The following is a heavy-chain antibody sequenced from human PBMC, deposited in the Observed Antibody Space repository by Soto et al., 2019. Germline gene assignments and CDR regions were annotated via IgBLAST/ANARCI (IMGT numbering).Heavy chain of an antibody. Sequence: PSETLSLTCAVYGGSFSGYYWSWIRQPPGKGLEWIGEINHSGSTNYNPSLKSRVTISVDRSKNQFSLKLSSVTAADTAVYYCARITKDIVLMVYAREDYAFDIWGQGTMVTVSS. CDR1: GGSFSGYY. J-gene: IGHJ3*02. CDR2: INHSGST. V-gene: IGHV4-34*01. CDR3: ARITKDIVLMVYAREDYAFDI. D-gene: IGHD2-8*01.